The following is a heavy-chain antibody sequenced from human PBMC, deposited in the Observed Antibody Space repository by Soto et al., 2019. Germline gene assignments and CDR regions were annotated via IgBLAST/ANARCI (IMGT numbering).Heavy chain of an antibody. CDR3: ARTLFGWGIWFDA. Sequence: TLSLTCTVSGGSISSGGYYWSWIRQHXRKGLEWIAXLYYSXTNYYNHSLKXXVTISVDTSNNQTSLKPSSVNAADKAVYYCARTLFGWGIWFDAWGQGTLVNVS. V-gene: IGHV4-31*01. J-gene: IGHJ5*02. CDR2: LYYSXTN. CDR1: GGSISSGGYY. D-gene: IGHD3-10*02.